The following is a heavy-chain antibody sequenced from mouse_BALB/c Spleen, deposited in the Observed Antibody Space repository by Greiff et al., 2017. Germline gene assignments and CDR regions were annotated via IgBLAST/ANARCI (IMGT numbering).Heavy chain of an antibody. Sequence: EVKLQESGPGLVKPGASVKISCKASGYSFTGYFMNWVMQSHGKSLEWIGRINPYNGDTFYNQKFKGKATLTVDKSSSTAHMELRSLASEDSAVYYCASPVIYYYGSSLAYWGQGTLVTVSA. V-gene: IGHV1-20*02. CDR3: ASPVIYYYGSSLAY. D-gene: IGHD1-1*01. CDR1: GYSFTGYF. CDR2: INPYNGDT. J-gene: IGHJ3*01.